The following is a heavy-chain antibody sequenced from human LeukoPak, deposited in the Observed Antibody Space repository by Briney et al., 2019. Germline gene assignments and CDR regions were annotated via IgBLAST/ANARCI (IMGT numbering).Heavy chain of an antibody. J-gene: IGHJ3*02. V-gene: IGHV3-21*01. Sequence: GGSLRLSCAASGFTFSSYSMNWVRQAPGKGLEWVSSISSSSSYIYYADSVKGRFTISRDNAKNSLYLQMNSLRAEDTAVYYCARSIAAAAGAFDIWGQGTMVTVSS. CDR2: ISSSSSYI. D-gene: IGHD6-13*01. CDR3: ARSIAAAAGAFDI. CDR1: GFTFSSYS.